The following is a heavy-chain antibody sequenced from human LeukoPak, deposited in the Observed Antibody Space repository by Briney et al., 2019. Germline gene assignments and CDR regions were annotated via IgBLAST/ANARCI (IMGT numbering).Heavy chain of an antibody. D-gene: IGHD3-22*01. J-gene: IGHJ6*02. V-gene: IGHV3-9*01. CDR1: GFTFDDYA. Sequence: GGSLRLSCAASGFTFDDYAMHWVRHAPGKGLEWVSGISWNSGSIGYADSVKGRFTISRDNAKNSLYLQMNSLRAEDTALYYCAKSPTYYYDSSGYPLGGYYGMDVWGQGSTVTVSS. CDR2: ISWNSGSI. CDR3: AKSPTYYYDSSGYPLGGYYGMDV.